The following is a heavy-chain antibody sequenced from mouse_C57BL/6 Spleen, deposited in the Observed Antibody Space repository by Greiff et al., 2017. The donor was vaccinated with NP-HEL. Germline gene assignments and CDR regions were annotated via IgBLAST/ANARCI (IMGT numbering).Heavy chain of an antibody. CDR1: GYTFTSYW. D-gene: IGHD3-2*02. CDR3: AREGAAQAFYAMDY. V-gene: IGHV1-72*01. CDR2: IDPNSGGT. J-gene: IGHJ4*01. Sequence: QVQLQQSGAELVKPGASVKLSCKASGYTFTSYWMHWVKQRPGRGLEWIGRIDPNSGGTKYNEKFKSKATLTVDKPSSTAYMQLRSLTSEDSAVYYYAREGAAQAFYAMDYWGQGTSVTVSS.